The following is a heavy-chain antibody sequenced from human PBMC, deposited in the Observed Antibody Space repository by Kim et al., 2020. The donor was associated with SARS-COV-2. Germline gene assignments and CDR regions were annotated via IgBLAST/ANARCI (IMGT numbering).Heavy chain of an antibody. CDR3: ARDFGFGESPSPYGMDV. Sequence: SETLSLTCTVSGGSINSGGYYWSWIRQHPGKGLEWIGYIYYSGSTYYNPSLKSRVTISVDTSKNQFSLKLSSVTAADTAVYYCARDFGFGESPSPYGMDVWGQGTTVTVSS. CDR1: GGSINSGGYY. CDR2: IYYSGST. D-gene: IGHD3-10*01. V-gene: IGHV4-31*03. J-gene: IGHJ6*02.